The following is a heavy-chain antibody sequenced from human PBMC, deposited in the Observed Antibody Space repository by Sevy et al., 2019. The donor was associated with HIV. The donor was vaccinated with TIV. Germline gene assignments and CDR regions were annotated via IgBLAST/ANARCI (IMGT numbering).Heavy chain of an antibody. CDR2: ISYDGSSK. CDR3: SRECGYSVGWYPSDY. D-gene: IGHD2-15*01. V-gene: IGHV3-30-3*01. J-gene: IGHJ4*02. Sequence: GGFLRLSCAASGFSVSSHAMHWVRQAPGMGLEWMALISYDGSSKYYSDSVKGRLTISRDNSKNTLYLQMNSLSPKDAALYYCSRECGYSVGWYPSDYWGQGTLVTVSS. CDR1: GFSVSSHA.